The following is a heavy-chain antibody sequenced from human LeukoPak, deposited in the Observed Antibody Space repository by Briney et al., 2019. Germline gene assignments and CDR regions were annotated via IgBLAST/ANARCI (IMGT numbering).Heavy chain of an antibody. D-gene: IGHD4-17*01. J-gene: IGHJ3*02. CDR3: TRDRNDYGDPDAFDI. CDR1: GFTFSYFA. Sequence: GGSLKLSCAASGFTFSYFAMNWVRQPPGKWLEWVSSITRVSTYTYYSESVQGRFTISRDNHKDLLYLQLNSLRGDDSGIYYCTRDRNDYGDPDAFDIWGQGTVVTVSS. V-gene: IGHV3-21*01. CDR2: ITRVSTYT.